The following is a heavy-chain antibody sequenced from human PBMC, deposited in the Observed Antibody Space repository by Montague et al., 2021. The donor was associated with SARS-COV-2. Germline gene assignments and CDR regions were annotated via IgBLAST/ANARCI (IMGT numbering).Heavy chain of an antibody. J-gene: IGHJ4*02. Sequence: CAISGDSVSSNSATWNWIRQSPSRGLEWLGRTYYRSMWKSDYARSVKSRIAINPDTSKNQFSLQLSSVTPEDTALYYRVRGIEAAGFYDYWGQGTLVTVSS. CDR2: TYYRSMWKS. D-gene: IGHD6-13*01. V-gene: IGHV6-1*01. CDR1: GDSVSSNSAT. CDR3: VRGIEAAGFYDY.